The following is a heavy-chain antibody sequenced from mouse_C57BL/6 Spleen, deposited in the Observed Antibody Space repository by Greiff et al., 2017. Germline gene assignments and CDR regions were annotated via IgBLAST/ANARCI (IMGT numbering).Heavy chain of an antibody. Sequence: QVQLQQPGAELVKPGASVKLSCKASGYTFTSYCMHWVKQRPGQGLEWIGMIHPNSGSTNYNEKFKSKATLTVDKSSSTAYMQLSSLTSEDSAVYSCEGERITEAMDYWGKGTAVTVSS. D-gene: IGHD2-4*01. J-gene: IGHJ4*01. CDR3: EGERITEAMDY. CDR2: IHPNSGST. CDR1: GYTFTSYC. V-gene: IGHV1-64*01.